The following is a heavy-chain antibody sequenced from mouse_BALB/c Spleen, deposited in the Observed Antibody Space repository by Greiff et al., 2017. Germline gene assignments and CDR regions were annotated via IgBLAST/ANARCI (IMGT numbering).Heavy chain of an antibody. CDR1: GFSLTDYG. V-gene: IGHV2-6-5*01. CDR2: IWGGGST. Sequence: VKLMESGPGLVAPSQSLSITCTVSGFSLTDYGVSWIRQPPGKGLEWLGVIWGGGSTYYNSALKSRLSISKDNSKSKVFLKMNSLQTDDTAMYYCAKYYYGSSSYAMDYWGQGTSVTVSA. J-gene: IGHJ4*01. D-gene: IGHD1-1*01. CDR3: AKYYYGSSSYAMDY.